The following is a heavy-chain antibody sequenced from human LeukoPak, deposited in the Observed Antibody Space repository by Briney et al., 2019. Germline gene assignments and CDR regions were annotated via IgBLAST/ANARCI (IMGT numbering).Heavy chain of an antibody. J-gene: IGHJ5*02. D-gene: IGHD2-2*01. CDR3: SSTSPYLDP. CDR1: GFTFSSYG. CDR2: ISYDGSNK. V-gene: IGHV3-30*03. Sequence: PGGSLRLSCAASGFTFSSYGMHWVRQAPGKGLEWVAVISYDGSNKYYADSVKGRFTISRDNSKNTLCLQMNSLRAEDTAVYYCSSTSPYLDPWGQGTLVTVSS.